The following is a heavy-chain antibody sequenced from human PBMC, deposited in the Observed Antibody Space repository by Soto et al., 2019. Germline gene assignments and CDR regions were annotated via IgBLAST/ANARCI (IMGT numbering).Heavy chain of an antibody. CDR1: GVSFCSYC. CDR3: AKSYISSGPPFDY. D-gene: IGHD3-10*01. J-gene: IGHJ4*02. Sequence: HHGGSMKLCSAGSGVSFCSYCMHWVRQHPGKGLEWVAVISYDGNNKYYADSVKGRFTISRDNSKNTLYLQMNSLRDEDTAVYYCAKSYISSGPPFDYWVQGTLVTVSS. V-gene: IGHV3-30*18. CDR2: ISYDGNNK.